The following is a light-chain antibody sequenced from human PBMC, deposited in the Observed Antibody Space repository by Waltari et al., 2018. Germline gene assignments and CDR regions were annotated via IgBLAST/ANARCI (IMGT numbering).Light chain of an antibody. Sequence: SYELTQPLSVSVALGQTAIITCGGHNIGTKRVSWYQQKPGQAPVVVIYRDTSRPSEVSERISGSNSGNTATLTIIRAQVADEADYYCQVWDTNTRVFGRGTKVTVL. CDR1: NIGTKR. V-gene: IGLV3-9*01. CDR2: RDT. CDR3: QVWDTNTRV. J-gene: IGLJ3*02.